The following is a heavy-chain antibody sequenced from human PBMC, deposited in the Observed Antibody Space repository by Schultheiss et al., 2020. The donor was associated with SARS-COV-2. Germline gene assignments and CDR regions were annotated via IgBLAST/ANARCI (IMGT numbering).Heavy chain of an antibody. V-gene: IGHV4-31*03. CDR2: IYYSGST. CDR1: GGSISSGGYY. Sequence: SQTLSLTCTVSGGSISSGGYYLSWIRQHPGKGLEWIGYIYYSGSTYYNPSLKSRVTISVDTSKNQFSLKLSSVTAADTAVYYCASHGSAIGWYGMDVWGPGTTVTVSS. J-gene: IGHJ6*02. D-gene: IGHD6-19*01. CDR3: ASHGSAIGWYGMDV.